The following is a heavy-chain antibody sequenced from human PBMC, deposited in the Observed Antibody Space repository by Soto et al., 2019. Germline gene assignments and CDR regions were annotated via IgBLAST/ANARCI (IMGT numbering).Heavy chain of an antibody. CDR1: GFTFSSYA. CDR3: AKDLPINYDILTALNWFDP. J-gene: IGHJ5*02. Sequence: GGSLRLSYAASGFTFSSYAMSWVRQAPGKGLEWVSAISGSGGSTYYADSVKGRFTISRDNSKNTLYLQMNSLRAEDTAVYYCAKDLPINYDILTALNWFDPWGQGTLVTVSS. CDR2: ISGSGGST. D-gene: IGHD3-9*01. V-gene: IGHV3-23*01.